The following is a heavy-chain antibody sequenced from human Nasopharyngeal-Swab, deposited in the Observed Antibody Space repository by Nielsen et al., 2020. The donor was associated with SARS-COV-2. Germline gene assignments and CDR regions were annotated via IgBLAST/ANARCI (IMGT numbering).Heavy chain of an antibody. Sequence: SETLSLTCTVSGGSISSSSYYWGWIRQPPGKGLEWIGSIYYSGSTYYNPSLKSRVTISVDTSKNQFSLKLSSVTAADTAVYYCARKIITIFGAESGAFDYWGQGTLVTVSS. V-gene: IGHV4-39*07. CDR1: GGSISSSSYY. CDR2: IYYSGST. CDR3: ARKIITIFGAESGAFDY. D-gene: IGHD3-3*01. J-gene: IGHJ4*02.